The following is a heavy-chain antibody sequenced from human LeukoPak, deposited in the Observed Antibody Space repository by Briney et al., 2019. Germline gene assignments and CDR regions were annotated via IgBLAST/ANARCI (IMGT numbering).Heavy chain of an antibody. V-gene: IGHV1-46*01. J-gene: IGHJ4*02. CDR1: VYTFTSYY. D-gene: IGHD6-19*01. Sequence: ASVKVSCKASVYTFTSYYMHWVRQAPGQGLEWMGIINPSGGSTSYAQKFQGRVTMTRDTSTSTVYMELSSLRSEDTAVYYCARGSDSSGWYLTLSYFDYWGQGTLVTVSS. CDR3: ARGSDSSGWYLTLSYFDY. CDR2: INPSGGST.